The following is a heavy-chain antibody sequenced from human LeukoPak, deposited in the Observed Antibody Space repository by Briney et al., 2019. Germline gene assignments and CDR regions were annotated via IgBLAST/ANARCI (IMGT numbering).Heavy chain of an antibody. D-gene: IGHD3-10*01. CDR2: IYYSGST. V-gene: IGHV4-31*03. CDR3: ARGIWFGELFSVGAFDI. Sequence: SQTLSLTCTVSGGSISSGGYYWSWIRQHPGKGLEWIGYIYYSGSTYYNPSLKSRVTISVDTSKNQFSLKLSSVTAADTAVYYCARGIWFGELFSVGAFDIWGQGTMVTVSS. J-gene: IGHJ3*02. CDR1: GGSISSGGYY.